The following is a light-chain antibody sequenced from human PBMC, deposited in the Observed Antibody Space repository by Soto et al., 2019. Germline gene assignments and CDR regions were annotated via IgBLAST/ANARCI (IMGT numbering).Light chain of an antibody. Sequence: NKSPATLSASEGDRVTITCRASQSISGWLAWYQHKPGKAPKFLIYDASTLQSGVPSRFSGSGSGTEFTLTISSLQPDDIATYYWQPYFRLWPFGQGS. CDR3: QPYFRLWP. V-gene: IGKV1-5*01. CDR1: QSISGW. CDR2: DAS. J-gene: IGKJ1*01.